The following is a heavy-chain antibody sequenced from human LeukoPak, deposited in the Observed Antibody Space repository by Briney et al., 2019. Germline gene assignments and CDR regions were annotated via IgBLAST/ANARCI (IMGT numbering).Heavy chain of an antibody. D-gene: IGHD6-13*01. CDR3: AKLVAAGSSGPTTTDY. V-gene: IGHV3-23*01. J-gene: IGHJ4*02. Sequence: GGSLRLSCAASGFTFSSYAMSWVRQAPGKGLEWVSAISGSGGSTYYADSVRGRFTISRGNSKNTLYLQMNSLRAEDTAVYYCAKLVAAGSSGPTTTDYWGQGTLVTVSS. CDR2: ISGSGGST. CDR1: GFTFSSYA.